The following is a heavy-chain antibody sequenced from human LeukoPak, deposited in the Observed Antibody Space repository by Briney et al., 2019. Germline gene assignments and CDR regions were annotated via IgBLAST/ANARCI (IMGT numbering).Heavy chain of an antibody. CDR2: INPNSGGT. D-gene: IGHD2-15*01. Sequence: ASVKGSCKASGYTFTGYYMHWVRQAPGQGLEWMGWINPNSGGTNYAQKFQGRVTMTRDTSISTAYMELSRLRSDDTAVYYCARGYCSGGSCLGYFDYWGQGTLVTVSS. J-gene: IGHJ4*02. CDR1: GYTFTGYY. V-gene: IGHV1-2*02. CDR3: ARGYCSGGSCLGYFDY.